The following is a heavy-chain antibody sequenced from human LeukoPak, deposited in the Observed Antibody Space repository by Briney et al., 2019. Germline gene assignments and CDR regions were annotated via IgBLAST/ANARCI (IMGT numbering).Heavy chain of an antibody. Sequence: ASVKVSCKASGYTFTSYGISWVRQAPGQGLEWMGWISAYNGNTNYAQKLQGRVTMTTDTSTSTAYMELRSLRSDDTAVYYCARDCSSTSCYGVFDYWGQGTLVTVSS. CDR1: GYTFTSYG. CDR2: ISAYNGNT. J-gene: IGHJ4*02. CDR3: ARDCSSTSCYGVFDY. D-gene: IGHD2-2*01. V-gene: IGHV1-18*01.